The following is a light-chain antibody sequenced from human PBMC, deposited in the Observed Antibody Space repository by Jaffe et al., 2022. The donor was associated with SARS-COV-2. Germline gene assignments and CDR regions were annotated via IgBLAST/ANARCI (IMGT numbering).Light chain of an antibody. V-gene: IGKV4-1*01. CDR2: WAS. J-gene: IGKJ2*01. CDR1: QSVLYSSNNKNY. CDR3: QQYYSTPLEYT. Sequence: DIVMTQSPDSLAVSLGERATINCKSSQSVLYSSNNKNYLAWYQQKPGQPPKLLIYWASTRESGVPDRFSGSGSGTDFTLTISSLQAEDVAVYYCQQYYSTPLEYTFGQGTKLEIK.